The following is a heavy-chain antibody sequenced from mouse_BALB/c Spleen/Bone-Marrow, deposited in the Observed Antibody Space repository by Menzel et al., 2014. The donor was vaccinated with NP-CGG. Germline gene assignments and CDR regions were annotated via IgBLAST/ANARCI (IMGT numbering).Heavy chain of an antibody. V-gene: IGHV4-2*02. D-gene: IGHD1-2*01. CDR1: GFDFGRYW. CDR2: INPGSSTI. Sequence: EVKLVESGGGLVQPGGSLNLACVASGFDFGRYWMSWARQAPGKGLEWIGEINPGSSTINYSPSLKDKSIMSGDNAKNTLYLQMRKVRSEDTALYYCARLGYYGYHDNWGQGTTLTVSS. CDR3: ARLGYYGYHDN. J-gene: IGHJ2*01.